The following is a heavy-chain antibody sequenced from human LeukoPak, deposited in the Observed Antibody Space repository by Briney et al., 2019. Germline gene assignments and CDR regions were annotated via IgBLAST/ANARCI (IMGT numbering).Heavy chain of an antibody. CDR2: ISYDGSNK. D-gene: IGHD1-1*01. J-gene: IGHJ4*02. Sequence: GRSLRLSCAASGFIFSNYGMHWVRQAPGKGLEWVAVISYDGSNKYYADSVKGRFTISRDNSRNMLYLQMNSLRAEDTAVYYSTRDWNDLDYWGRGTLVTVSS. CDR1: GFIFSNYG. V-gene: IGHV3-30*03. CDR3: TRDWNDLDY.